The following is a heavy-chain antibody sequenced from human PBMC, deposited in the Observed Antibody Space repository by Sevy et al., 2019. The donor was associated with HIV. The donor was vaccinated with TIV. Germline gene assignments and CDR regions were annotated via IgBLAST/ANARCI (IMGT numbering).Heavy chain of an antibody. Sequence: ASVKVSCKASGYIFGIYDISWVRQAPGQGLEWMEWITPYSGDTNYAQKLQGRVTITTDTFTRTSYMELSSLTSDDAGVHYCARGRAPDNGRYYFDYWAQGTLVTVSS. D-gene: IGHD1-26*01. J-gene: IGHJ4*02. CDR3: ARGRAPDNGRYYFDY. CDR1: GYIFGIYD. CDR2: ITPYSGDT. V-gene: IGHV1-18*01.